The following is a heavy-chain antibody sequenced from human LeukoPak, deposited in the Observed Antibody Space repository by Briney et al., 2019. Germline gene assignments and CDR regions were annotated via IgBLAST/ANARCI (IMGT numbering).Heavy chain of an antibody. CDR2: IYYSGGT. V-gene: IGHV4-59*01. Sequence: SETLSLTCTVSGGSISSYSWSWIRQPPGKGLEWIGYIYYSGGTNYNPSLKSRVTISADTPKNQFSLKLSSVTAADTAVYYCARARYCGGDCYWAFDYWGQGTLVTVSS. CDR1: GGSISSYS. J-gene: IGHJ4*02. CDR3: ARARYCGGDCYWAFDY. D-gene: IGHD2-21*02.